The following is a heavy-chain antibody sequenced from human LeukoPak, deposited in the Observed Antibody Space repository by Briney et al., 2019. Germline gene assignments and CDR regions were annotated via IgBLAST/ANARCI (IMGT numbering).Heavy chain of an antibody. J-gene: IGHJ4*02. D-gene: IGHD3-22*01. CDR3: AREGWDSSGENYFDY. CDR2: IYYSGST. CDR1: GGSISSYY. V-gene: IGHV4-59*01. Sequence: SETLSLTCTVSGGSISSYYWSWIRQPPGKGLEWIGYIYYSGSTNYNPFLKSRVTISVDTSKNQFSLKLSSVTAADTAVYYCAREGWDSSGENYFDYWGQGTLVTVSS.